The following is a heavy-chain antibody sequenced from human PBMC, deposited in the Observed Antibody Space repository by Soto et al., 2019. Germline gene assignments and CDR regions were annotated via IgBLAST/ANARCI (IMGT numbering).Heavy chain of an antibody. CDR2: INHSGST. CDR3: ARMKDVDIVATITGAYYYYYGMDV. D-gene: IGHD5-12*01. Sequence: SETLSLTCAVYGGSLSGYYWSWIRQPPGKGLEWIGEINHSGSTNYNPSLKSRVTISVDTSKNQFSLKLSSVTAADTAVYYCARMKDVDIVATITGAYYYYYGMDVWGQGTTVTVSS. CDR1: GGSLSGYY. V-gene: IGHV4-34*01. J-gene: IGHJ6*02.